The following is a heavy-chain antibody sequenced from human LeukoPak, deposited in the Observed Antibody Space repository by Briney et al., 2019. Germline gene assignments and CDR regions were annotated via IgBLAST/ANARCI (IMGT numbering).Heavy chain of an antibody. CDR2: MSGSGGST. D-gene: IGHD6-19*01. CDR1: GFTFRSYA. V-gene: IGHV3-23*01. J-gene: IGHJ4*02. Sequence: GGSLRLSCAASGFTFRSYAMSWLRQAPGKGLEWVSSMSGSGGSTYYADSVKGRFTISRDNSKNTLYLQMNNLRAEDTALYYCAKNQGQWLVPVDYWGQGTLVTVSS. CDR3: AKNQGQWLVPVDY.